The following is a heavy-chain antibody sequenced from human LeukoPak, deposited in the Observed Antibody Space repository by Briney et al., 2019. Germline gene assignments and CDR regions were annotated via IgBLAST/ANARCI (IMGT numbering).Heavy chain of an antibody. V-gene: IGHV3-30*01. Sequence: GGSLRLSCAASGFTFSSYAMHRVRQAPGKGLEWVAVISYDGSNKYYADSVKGRFTISRDNSKNTLYLQMNSLRAEDTAVYYCAREALGGITMVRGVIHYWGQGTLVTVSS. CDR1: GFTFSSYA. CDR3: AREALGGITMVRGVIHY. J-gene: IGHJ4*02. CDR2: ISYDGSNK. D-gene: IGHD3-10*01.